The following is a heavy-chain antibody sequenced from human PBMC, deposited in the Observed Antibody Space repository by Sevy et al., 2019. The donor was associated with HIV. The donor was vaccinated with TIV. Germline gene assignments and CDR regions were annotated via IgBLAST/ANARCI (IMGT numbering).Heavy chain of an antibody. V-gene: IGHV3-48*02. J-gene: IGHJ4*02. CDR3: ARDEDYYDSSGYYHYYFDY. CDR2: ISSSSSTL. Sequence: GGSLRLSCAASGFTVSRYSMNWVRQAPGKGLEWVSYISSSSSTLYYADSVKGRFTISRDNAKNSLYLQMNSLRDEDTAVYYCARDEDYYDSSGYYHYYFDYWGQGTLVTVSS. CDR1: GFTVSRYS. D-gene: IGHD3-22*01.